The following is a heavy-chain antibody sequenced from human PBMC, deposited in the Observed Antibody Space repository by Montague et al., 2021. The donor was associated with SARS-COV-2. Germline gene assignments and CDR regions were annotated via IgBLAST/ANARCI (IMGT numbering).Heavy chain of an antibody. CDR2: IYYSGST. D-gene: IGHD3-3*01. CDR1: GGSISSGGYY. V-gene: IGHV4-31*03. Sequence: TLSLTCTVSGGSISSGGYYWSWIRQHPGKGLEWIGYIYYSGSTYYXPSLKSRVTISVDTSKNQFSLKLSSVTAADTAVYYCARAESITIFGVVIIREFDYWGQGTLVTVSS. J-gene: IGHJ4*02. CDR3: ARAESITIFGVVIIREFDY.